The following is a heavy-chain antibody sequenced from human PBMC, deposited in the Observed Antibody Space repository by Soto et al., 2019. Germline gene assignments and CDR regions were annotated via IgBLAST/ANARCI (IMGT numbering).Heavy chain of an antibody. CDR1: GGTFSSYG. CDR3: ARDGRSSSYDY. D-gene: IGHD6-13*01. Sequence: QVQLVQSGAEVKKPGSSVKVSCKSSGGTFSSYGINWVRQAPGQGPEWMGMIIPNFGTPKYAQKFQGRVTITADESTSTSYMELSSLISEDTAMYYCARDGRSSSYDYWGQGTLVTVSS. CDR2: IIPNFGTP. J-gene: IGHJ4*02. V-gene: IGHV1-69*18.